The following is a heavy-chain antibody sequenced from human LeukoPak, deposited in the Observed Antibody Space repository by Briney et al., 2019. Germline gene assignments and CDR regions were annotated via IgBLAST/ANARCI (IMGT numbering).Heavy chain of an antibody. CDR3: ATGGSVDAFDI. D-gene: IGHD3-10*01. CDR2: TSHVGSFA. CDR1: GFTFSSYW. V-gene: IGHV3-21*05. J-gene: IGHJ3*02. Sequence: PGGSLRLSCAASGFTFSSYWMSWVRRAPGKGLEWVSYTSHVGSFAYYTDSVRGRFTTSRDNAKNSLYLQMNSLRVEDTAVYYCATGGSVDAFDIWGHGTLVTVSS.